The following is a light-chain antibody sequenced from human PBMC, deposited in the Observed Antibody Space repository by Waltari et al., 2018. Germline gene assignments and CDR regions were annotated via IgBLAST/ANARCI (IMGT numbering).Light chain of an antibody. CDR1: SSNIGSNT. CDR3: AAWDDSLNALV. Sequence: QSVLTQPPSASGAPGQRVTISCSGSSSNIGSNTVNWYQQLPGTAPKLLIYSNNQRPSGVPDRFSGSKSGTSASLAISGLQSEDEADYYCAAWDDSLNALVFGSGTKVTVL. V-gene: IGLV1-44*01. CDR2: SNN. J-gene: IGLJ6*01.